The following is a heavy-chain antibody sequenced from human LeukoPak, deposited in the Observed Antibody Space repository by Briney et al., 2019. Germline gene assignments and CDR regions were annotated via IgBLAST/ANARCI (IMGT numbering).Heavy chain of an antibody. CDR2: IKQDGSEK. CDR3: ARAGAEYYYDSSGYYPDAFDI. V-gene: IGHV3-7*01. Sequence: GGSLRLSCAASGFTFSSYWMSWVRQAPGKGLEWVANIKQDGSEKYYVDSVKGRFTISRDNAKNSLYLQMNSLRAEDTAVYYCARAGAEYYYDSSGYYPDAFDIWGQGTMVTVSS. D-gene: IGHD3-22*01. J-gene: IGHJ3*02. CDR1: GFTFSSYW.